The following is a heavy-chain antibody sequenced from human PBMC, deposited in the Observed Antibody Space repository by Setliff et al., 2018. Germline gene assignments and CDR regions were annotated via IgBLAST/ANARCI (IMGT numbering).Heavy chain of an antibody. CDR2: IYWHGEK. Sequence: SGPTLVNPTQTLTLTCSFSGFSLSTGGVGVGWIRQPPGKGLEWLALIYWHGEKRYSPSLKSRLTITQDASKDQVVLTMTNMDPVDTATYYCAHSSGILLWIYWGQGTLVTVSS. CDR1: GFSLSTGGVG. J-gene: IGHJ4*02. CDR3: AHSSGILLWIY. V-gene: IGHV2-5*01. D-gene: IGHD3-10*01.